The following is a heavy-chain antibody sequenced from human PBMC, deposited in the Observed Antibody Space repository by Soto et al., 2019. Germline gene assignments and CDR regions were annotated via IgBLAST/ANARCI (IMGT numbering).Heavy chain of an antibody. CDR3: ARSHLDSSSSVYYYYMDV. D-gene: IGHD6-6*01. V-gene: IGHV3-11*01. J-gene: IGHJ6*03. CDR1: GFTFSDYY. Sequence: QVQLVESGGGLVKPGGSLRLSCAASGFTFSDYYMSWIRQAPGKGLEWVSYISSSGSTIYYADSVKGRFTISRDNAKNALYLQMNSLRAEDTAVYYCARSHLDSSSSVYYYYMDVWGKGTTVTVSS. CDR2: ISSSGSTI.